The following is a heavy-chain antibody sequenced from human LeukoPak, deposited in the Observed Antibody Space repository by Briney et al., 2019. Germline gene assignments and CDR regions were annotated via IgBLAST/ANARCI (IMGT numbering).Heavy chain of an antibody. V-gene: IGHV4-59*01. J-gene: IGHJ4*02. Sequence: PSETLSLTCTVSGGSISSSYWSWIRQPPGKGLEWIGYMYYSGSTNYNPSLKSRVTISVDTSKNQLSLKLSSVTAADTAVYYCAREYRSGVDYWGQGTLVTVSS. CDR2: MYYSGST. D-gene: IGHD6-19*01. CDR3: AREYRSGVDY. CDR1: GGSISSSY.